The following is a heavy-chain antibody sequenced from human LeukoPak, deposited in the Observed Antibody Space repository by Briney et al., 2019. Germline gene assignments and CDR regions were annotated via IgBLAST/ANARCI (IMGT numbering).Heavy chain of an antibody. CDR1: GGSISSGGYY. D-gene: IGHD2/OR15-2a*01. CDR2: IYYSGTT. Sequence: PSQTLSLTCTVSGGSISSGGYYWSWIRQHPGKGLEWIGYIYYSGTTYYNPSLKSRVTISVDTSKNQFSLRLSSVTAADTAVYYCASSSTYLDYYYGMDVWGQGTTVTVSS. V-gene: IGHV4-31*03. J-gene: IGHJ6*02. CDR3: ASSSTYLDYYYGMDV.